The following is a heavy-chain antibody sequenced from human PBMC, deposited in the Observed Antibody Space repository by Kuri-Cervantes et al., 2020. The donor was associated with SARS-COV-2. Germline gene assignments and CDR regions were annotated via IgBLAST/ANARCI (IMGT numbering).Heavy chain of an antibody. D-gene: IGHD2-8*01. CDR1: GFMFSRYG. CDR2: ISFDGTTK. V-gene: IGHV3-30*18. Sequence: GGSLRLSCAASGFMFSRYGMHWVRQAPGKGLEWVAYISFDGTTKNNSASGKGRFTISRDNSQNTLYLQMNSLKSEDTAFYYCAKDRVGVLDSWGQGTLVTVSS. J-gene: IGHJ4*02. CDR3: AKDRVGVLDS.